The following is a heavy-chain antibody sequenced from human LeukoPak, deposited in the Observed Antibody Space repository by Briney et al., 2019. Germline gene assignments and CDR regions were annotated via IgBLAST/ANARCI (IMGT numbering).Heavy chain of an antibody. D-gene: IGHD3-3*01. J-gene: IGHJ3*02. V-gene: IGHV3-74*01. Sequence: GGSLRLSCAASGFTFSSYWMHWVRQAPGKGLVWVSRINRDGSSTSYADSVKGRFTISRDNAKNTLYLQMNSLRAEDTAVYYCAKDGEVSRGAFDIWGQGTMVTVSS. CDR1: GFTFSSYW. CDR2: INRDGSST. CDR3: AKDGEVSRGAFDI.